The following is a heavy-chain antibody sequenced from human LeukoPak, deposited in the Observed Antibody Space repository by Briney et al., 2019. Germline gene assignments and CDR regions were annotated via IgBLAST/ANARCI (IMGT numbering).Heavy chain of an antibody. D-gene: IGHD2-8*02. Sequence: ASVKVSCKASGYTFNDYYMQWVRQAPRQGLEWMGWINPNSGGTNHAQNFQGRVTITRDTSISTAYMELSRLTSDDTAVYYCSSGGFYCPGHHWGQGTLVTVSS. CDR3: SSGGFYCPGHH. CDR2: INPNSGGT. J-gene: IGHJ1*01. CDR1: GYTFNDYY. V-gene: IGHV1-2*02.